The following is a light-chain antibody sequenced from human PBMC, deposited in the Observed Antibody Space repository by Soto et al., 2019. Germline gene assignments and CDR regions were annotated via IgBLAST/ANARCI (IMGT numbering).Light chain of an antibody. CDR1: SSNIGAGYD. CDR2: GNS. Sequence: QSVLTQPPSVSGAPGQRVTISCTGSSSNIGAGYDVHWYQQLPGTAPKLLIYGNSNRPSGVPDRFSGSKSGTSASLAITGLQAEDEADYYCQSYDSSLRVCFGTGTKVTVL. V-gene: IGLV1-40*01. J-gene: IGLJ1*01. CDR3: QSYDSSLRVC.